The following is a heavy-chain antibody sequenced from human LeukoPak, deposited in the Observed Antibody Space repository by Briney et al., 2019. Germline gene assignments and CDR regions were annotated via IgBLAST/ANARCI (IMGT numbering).Heavy chain of an antibody. CDR3: ARAKYYYDSSGYSPEGFDY. V-gene: IGHV4-59*01. Sequence: PSETLSLTCTVSGGSISSYYWSWIRQPPGKGLEWIGYIYYSGSTNYNPSLKSRATISVDTSKNQFSLKLSSVTAADTAVYYCARAKYYYDSSGYSPEGFDYWGQGTLVTVSS. CDR2: IYYSGST. CDR1: GGSISSYY. D-gene: IGHD3-22*01. J-gene: IGHJ4*02.